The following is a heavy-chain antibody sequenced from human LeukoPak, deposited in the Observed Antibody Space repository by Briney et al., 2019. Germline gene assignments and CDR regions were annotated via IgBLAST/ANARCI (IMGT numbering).Heavy chain of an antibody. CDR1: GFTFSSYA. V-gene: IGHV3-23*01. D-gene: IGHD2-2*01. CDR3: ARVGYCSSTSCYGYDY. J-gene: IGHJ4*02. Sequence: GGSLRLSCAASGFTFSSYAMSWVRQAPGKGLEWVAAISGSGGSTYYADSVKGRFTISRDNAKNSLYLQMNSLRAEDTAVYYCARVGYCSSTSCYGYDYWGQGTLVTVSS. CDR2: ISGSGGST.